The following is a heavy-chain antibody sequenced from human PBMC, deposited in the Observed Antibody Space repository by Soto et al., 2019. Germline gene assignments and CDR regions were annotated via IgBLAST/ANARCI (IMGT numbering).Heavy chain of an antibody. Sequence: GGSLRLSCAASGFSFSSFEMDWVRQAPGKGLEWVSHISYNGRPTYYADSVKGRFTISRDNARNSLYLQMTSLRAEDTAVYYCARVFRDPLIDAFDVWGLGTVVTVSS. CDR3: ARVFRDPLIDAFDV. J-gene: IGHJ3*01. CDR2: ISYNGRPT. CDR1: GFSFSSFE. V-gene: IGHV3-48*03. D-gene: IGHD3-16*01.